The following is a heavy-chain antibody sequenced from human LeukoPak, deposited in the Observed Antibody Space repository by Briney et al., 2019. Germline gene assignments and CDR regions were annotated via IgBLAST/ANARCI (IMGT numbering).Heavy chain of an antibody. D-gene: IGHD3-10*01. CDR3: ARYYYASGSWFPFDY. Sequence: GGSLRLSCAASGFTFSTYWMSWVRQAPGKGLEWVANIMGDGSVKYYVDSVKGRFTTSRDNAKNSLYLQMNSLRAEDTAVYYCARYYYASGSWFPFDYWGQGTLVTVSS. J-gene: IGHJ4*02. CDR1: GFTFSTYW. CDR2: IMGDGSVK. V-gene: IGHV3-7*01.